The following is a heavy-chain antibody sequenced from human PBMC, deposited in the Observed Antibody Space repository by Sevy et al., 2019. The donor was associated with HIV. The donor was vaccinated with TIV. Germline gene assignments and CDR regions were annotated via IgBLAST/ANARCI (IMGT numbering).Heavy chain of an antibody. V-gene: IGHV3-23*01. CDR2: ISGSGGST. CDR1: GFTFSSYA. J-gene: IGHJ4*02. Sequence: GGSLRFSCAASGFTFSSYAMSWVRQAPGKGLEWVSAISGSGGSTYYADSVKGRFTISRDNSKNTLYLQMNSLRAEDTAVYYCAKGGDWNDGGTFDFDYRGQGTLVTVSS. D-gene: IGHD1-1*01. CDR3: AKGGDWNDGGTFDFDY.